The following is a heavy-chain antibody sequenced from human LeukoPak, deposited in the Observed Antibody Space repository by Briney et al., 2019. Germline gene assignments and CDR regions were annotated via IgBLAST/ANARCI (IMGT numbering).Heavy chain of an antibody. CDR3: ATASLLPLAEYFQH. Sequence: ASVKVSCKASGYTFTDYYMHWVQQAPGKGLEWMGRVDPEDGETIYAEKFQGRVTITADTSTDTAYMELSSLRSEDTAVYYCATASLLPLAEYFQHWGQGTLVTVSS. CDR2: VDPEDGET. J-gene: IGHJ1*01. CDR1: GYTFTDYY. V-gene: IGHV1-69-2*01. D-gene: IGHD2-15*01.